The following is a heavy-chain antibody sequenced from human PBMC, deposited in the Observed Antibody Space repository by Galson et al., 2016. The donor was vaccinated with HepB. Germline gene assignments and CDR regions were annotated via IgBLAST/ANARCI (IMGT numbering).Heavy chain of an antibody. J-gene: IGHJ3*01. Sequence: SLRLSCAGSGFTFSTSGLNWVRQAPGKGLQWISYISSSISTIYYADSVVGRFTISRDNAKNSVYLQMNNLRDEDTGVYYCARERVRSAFDLWGQGPLVTVSS. CDR1: GFTFSTSG. CDR3: ARERVRSAFDL. CDR2: ISSSISTI. V-gene: IGHV3-48*02.